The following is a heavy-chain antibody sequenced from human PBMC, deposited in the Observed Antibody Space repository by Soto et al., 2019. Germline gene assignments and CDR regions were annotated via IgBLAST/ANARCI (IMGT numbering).Heavy chain of an antibody. Sequence: QTGGSLRLSCAASGFTFDDYSMHWVRQAPGKGLEWVSLISWNSGNTYYADSVKGRFTISRDNSKNSLYLQMNSLRTEDTALYYCAKERQTGTTGYFDYWGQGTLVTVSS. CDR3: AKERQTGTTGYFDY. D-gene: IGHD1-7*01. J-gene: IGHJ4*02. CDR1: GFTFDDYS. V-gene: IGHV3-43*01. CDR2: ISWNSGNT.